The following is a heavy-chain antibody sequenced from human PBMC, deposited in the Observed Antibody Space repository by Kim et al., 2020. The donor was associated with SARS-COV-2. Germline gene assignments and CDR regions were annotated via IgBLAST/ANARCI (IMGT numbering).Heavy chain of an antibody. V-gene: IGHV3-74*01. Sequence: EGHTTNYAGSVRGRFNIARDKSKTRVYLQMNRLGAEDTALYYCTTAFEYWGQGTLVTVSS. J-gene: IGHJ4*02. CDR2: EGHTT. CDR3: TTAFEY.